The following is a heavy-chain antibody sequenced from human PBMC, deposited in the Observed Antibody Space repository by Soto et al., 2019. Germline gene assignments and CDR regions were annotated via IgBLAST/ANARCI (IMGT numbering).Heavy chain of an antibody. Sequence: SETLSLTCTVSGGSISSGGYYWSWIRQHPGKGLEWIGYIYYSGSTYYNPSLKSRVTISVDTSKNQFSLKLSSVTAADTAVYYCARDGGGYSYGNFDYWGQGTLVTVSS. CDR3: ARDGGGYSYGNFDY. CDR2: IYYSGST. D-gene: IGHD5-18*01. CDR1: GGSISSGGYY. J-gene: IGHJ4*02. V-gene: IGHV4-31*03.